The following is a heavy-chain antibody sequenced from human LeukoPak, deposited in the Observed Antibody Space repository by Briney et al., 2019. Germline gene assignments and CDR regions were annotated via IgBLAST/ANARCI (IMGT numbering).Heavy chain of an antibody. CDR2: IIPIFGTA. CDR3: ARATKNSGYDDAFDI. J-gene: IGHJ3*02. D-gene: IGHD5-12*01. CDR1: GGTFSSYA. Sequence: SVKVSCKASGGTFSSYAISWVRQAPGQGLEWMGGIIPIFGTANYAQKFQGRVTITADKSTSTAYMELSSLRSEDTAVYYCARATKNSGYDDAFDIWGQGTMVTVSS. V-gene: IGHV1-69*06.